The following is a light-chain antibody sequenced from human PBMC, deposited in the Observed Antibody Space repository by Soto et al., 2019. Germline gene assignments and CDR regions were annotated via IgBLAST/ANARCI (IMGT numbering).Light chain of an antibody. CDR2: DAS. CDR3: QQRSNWPIT. J-gene: IGKJ5*01. V-gene: IGKV3-11*01. Sequence: EIVLTQSPAALSLSPGERATLSCRASQSVSSYLAWYQQKPGQAPRLLIYDASNRATGIPARVSGSGSGTEFTLTISSLEPEDFEVYYCQQRSNWPITFGQGTRLEIK. CDR1: QSVSSY.